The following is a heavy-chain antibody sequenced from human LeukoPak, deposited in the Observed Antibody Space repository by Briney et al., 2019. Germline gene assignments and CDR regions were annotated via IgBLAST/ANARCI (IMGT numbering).Heavy chain of an antibody. Sequence: SETLSLTCTVSGGSISSYYWSWIRQPPGKGLEWIGYIYYSGSTYYNPSLKSRVTISVDTSKNQFSLKLSSVTAADTAVYYCARSWVGGFDPWGQGTLVTVSS. CDR2: IYYSGST. CDR3: ARSWVGGFDP. V-gene: IGHV4-30-4*01. J-gene: IGHJ5*02. CDR1: GGSISSYY. D-gene: IGHD6-13*01.